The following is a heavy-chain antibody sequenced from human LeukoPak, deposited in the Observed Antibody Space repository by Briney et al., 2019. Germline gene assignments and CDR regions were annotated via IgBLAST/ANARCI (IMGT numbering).Heavy chain of an antibody. CDR3: ARARDWAGYSYGFYY. V-gene: IGHV1-58*01. CDR2: IVVGSGNT. Sequence: ASVKVSCKASGFTFTSSAVQWVRQARGQRLEWIGWIVVGSGNTNYAQKFQERVTITRDMSTSTAYMELSSLRSEDTAVYYCARARDWAGYSYGFYYWGQGTLVTVSS. J-gene: IGHJ4*02. CDR1: GFTFTSSA. D-gene: IGHD5-18*01.